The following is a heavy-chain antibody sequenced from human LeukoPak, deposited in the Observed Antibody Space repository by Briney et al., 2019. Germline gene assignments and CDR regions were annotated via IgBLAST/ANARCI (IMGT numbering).Heavy chain of an antibody. J-gene: IGHJ5*02. CDR1: GGSISSYY. V-gene: IGHV4-59*01. Sequence: PSETLSLTCTVSGGSISSYYWSWIRQPPGKGLEWIGYIYYSGSTNYKPSLKSRVTISGDTSKNQFSLKLSSVTAADTAVYYWARGGYYGSGNDFRFDPWGQGTLVTVSS. CDR2: IYYSGST. CDR3: ARGGYYGSGNDFRFDP. D-gene: IGHD3-10*01.